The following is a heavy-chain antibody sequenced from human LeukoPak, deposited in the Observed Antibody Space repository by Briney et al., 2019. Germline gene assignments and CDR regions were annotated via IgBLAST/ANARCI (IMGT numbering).Heavy chain of an antibody. D-gene: IGHD6-19*01. J-gene: IGHJ5*02. CDR1: GGTFSSYA. CDR3: AREWGSGGWYDVGGFDP. V-gene: IGHV1-69*05. CDR2: IIPIFGTA. Sequence: SVKVSCKASGGTFSSYAISWVRQAPGQGLEWMGRIIPIFGTANYAQKFQGRVTITTDESTSTAYMELSSLRSEGTAVYYCAREWGSGGWYDVGGFDPWGQGTLVTVSS.